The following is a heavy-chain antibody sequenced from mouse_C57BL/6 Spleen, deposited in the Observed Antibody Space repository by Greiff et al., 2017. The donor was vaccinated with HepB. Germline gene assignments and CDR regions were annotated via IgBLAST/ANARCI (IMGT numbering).Heavy chain of an antibody. CDR3: HDYDGMGYAMDY. Sequence: EVQLQQSGAELVRPGASVKLSCTASGFNIKDYYMHWVKQRPEQGLAWIGRIDPEDGDTEYAPKFQGKATMTADTSSNTAYLQLSSLTSEDTAGYYCHDYDGMGYAMDYRGQGTSVTVSS. CDR1: GFNIKDYY. J-gene: IGHJ4*01. D-gene: IGHD2-4*01. CDR2: IDPEDGDT. V-gene: IGHV14-1*01.